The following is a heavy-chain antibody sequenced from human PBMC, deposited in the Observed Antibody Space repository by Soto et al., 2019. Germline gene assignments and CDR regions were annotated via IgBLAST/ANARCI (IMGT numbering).Heavy chain of an antibody. V-gene: IGHV1-69*12. CDR2: IIPIFGTA. J-gene: IGHJ4*02. CDR1: GGTFSSYA. D-gene: IGHD3-22*01. Sequence: QVQLVQSGAEVKKPGSSVKVSCKASGGTFSSYAISWVRQAPGQGLEWMGGIIPIFGTANYAQKFQGRVTITADESTSTAYMELSSLRSEDTAVYYCARVNDSSGYYHYYFDYWGQGTLVTVSS. CDR3: ARVNDSSGYYHYYFDY.